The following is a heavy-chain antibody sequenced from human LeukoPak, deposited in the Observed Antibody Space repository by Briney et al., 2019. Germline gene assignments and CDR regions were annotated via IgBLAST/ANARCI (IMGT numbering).Heavy chain of an antibody. CDR1: GFTFSSHG. V-gene: IGHV3-30*18. D-gene: IGHD3-10*01. J-gene: IGHJ6*02. Sequence: GGSLRLSCAASGFTFSSHGMHWGRQAPGKGLEWVAVISYDGNNKYADSVKGRFTISRDNSKNTLYLQMNSLRAEDTAVYFCAKGLGHYDSGEIYYYGLDVWGQGTTVSVSS. CDR2: ISYDGNNK. CDR3: AKGLGHYDSGEIYYYGLDV.